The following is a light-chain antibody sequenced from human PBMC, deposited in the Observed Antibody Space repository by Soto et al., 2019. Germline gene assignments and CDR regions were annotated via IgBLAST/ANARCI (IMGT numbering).Light chain of an antibody. J-gene: IGLJ2*01. V-gene: IGLV2-14*01. CDR1: SSDIGGYDY. Sequence: QSVLTQPASVSGSPGQSITLSCTGTSSDIGGYDYVSWYQRHPRKAPKLIIYDVNNRPSGVSNRFSGSKSGNTASLTISGLQAEDEADYYCTSYASGSSHVVFGGGTKLTVL. CDR2: DVN. CDR3: TSYASGSSHVV.